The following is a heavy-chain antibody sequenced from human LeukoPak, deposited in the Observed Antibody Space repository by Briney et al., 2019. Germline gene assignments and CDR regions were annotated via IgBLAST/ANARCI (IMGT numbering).Heavy chain of an antibody. CDR2: IYYSGST. D-gene: IGHD4-17*01. CDR1: GGSISSYY. Sequence: SETLSLTCTVSGGSISSYYWSWIRQPPGKGLEWIGYIYYSGSTNYNPSLKSRVTISVDTSKNQFSLKLSSVTAADTAVYYCARGLYGGYVFDYWGQGTLVTVSS. V-gene: IGHV4-59*01. CDR3: ARGLYGGYVFDY. J-gene: IGHJ4*02.